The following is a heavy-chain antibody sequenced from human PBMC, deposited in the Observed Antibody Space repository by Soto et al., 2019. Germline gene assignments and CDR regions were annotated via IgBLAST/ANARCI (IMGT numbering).Heavy chain of an antibody. D-gene: IGHD1-7*01. Sequence: QVQLVQSGAEVKQPGSSVKVSCKASGGTFSNYVVNWVRQAPGHGLEWMGRIIPISGAANYAQKFQGRVTITADKSTSTSYMELSRLRSEDTAVYYCARDMTRTVLPYFDFWGQGTLVTVSS. CDR3: ARDMTRTVLPYFDF. CDR2: IIPISGAA. V-gene: IGHV1-69*06. CDR1: GGTFSNYV. J-gene: IGHJ4*02.